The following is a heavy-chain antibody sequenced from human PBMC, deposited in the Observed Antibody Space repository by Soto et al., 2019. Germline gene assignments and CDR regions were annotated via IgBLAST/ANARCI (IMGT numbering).Heavy chain of an antibody. D-gene: IGHD5-12*01. Sequence: QITLKESGPALVKPTQTLTLTCTFSGFSLSTSGVGVGWLRQPPGKALEWLALIYWDDDKRYRPSLKSRLTITKDTSKTQVVLTMTNMDPVDTATYFCAHRRGLLATGQGWYFDFWGRGTLVTVSS. CDR3: AHRRGLLATGQGWYFDF. V-gene: IGHV2-5*02. CDR1: GFSLSTSGVG. CDR2: IYWDDDK. J-gene: IGHJ2*01.